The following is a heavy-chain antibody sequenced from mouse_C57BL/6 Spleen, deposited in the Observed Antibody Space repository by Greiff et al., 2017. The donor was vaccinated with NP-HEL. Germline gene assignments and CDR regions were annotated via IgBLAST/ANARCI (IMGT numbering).Heavy chain of an antibody. D-gene: IGHD1-1*01. Sequence: EVKLMESGGGLVKPGGSLKLSCAASGFTFSDYGMHWVRQAPEKGLEWVAYISSGSSTIYYVDTVKGRFTISRDNAKNTLFLQMTSLRSEDTAMYYCARSYYGSSYGYFDVWGTGTTVTVSS. CDR2: ISSGSSTI. CDR3: ARSYYGSSYGYFDV. J-gene: IGHJ1*03. V-gene: IGHV5-17*01. CDR1: GFTFSDYG.